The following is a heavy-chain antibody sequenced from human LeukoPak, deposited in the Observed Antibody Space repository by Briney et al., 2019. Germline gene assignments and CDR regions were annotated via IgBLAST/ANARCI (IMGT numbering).Heavy chain of an antibody. CDR1: AFTVSSYE. D-gene: IGHD3-10*02. CDR3: AELGITMIGGV. V-gene: IGHV3-48*03. CDR2: ISSSGSTI. J-gene: IGHJ6*04. Sequence: GGSLRLSCAAYAFTVSSYERNWVRQAPGKGLEWVSYISSSGSTIYYAGSVKGRFTISRDNAKNSLYLQMNSLRAEDTAVYYCAELGITMIGGVWGKGTTVTISS.